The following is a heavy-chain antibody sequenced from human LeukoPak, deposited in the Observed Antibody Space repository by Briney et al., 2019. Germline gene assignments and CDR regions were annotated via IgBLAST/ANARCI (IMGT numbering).Heavy chain of an antibody. CDR2: IYYSGST. CDR3: ARRCPEGYSYGYGWFDP. V-gene: IGHV4-30-4*08. CDR1: GGSVSSGDYY. J-gene: IGHJ5*02. Sequence: PSQTLSLTCTVSGGSVSSGDYYWSWIRQPPGKGLEWIGYIYYSGSTYYNPSLKSRVTISVETSKNQCSLKLSSVTAADTAVYYCARRCPEGYSYGYGWFDPWGQGTLATVSS. D-gene: IGHD5-18*01.